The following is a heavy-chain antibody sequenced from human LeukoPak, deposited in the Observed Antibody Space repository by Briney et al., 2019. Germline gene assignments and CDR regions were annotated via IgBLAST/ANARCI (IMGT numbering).Heavy chain of an antibody. CDR3: ARSQSGYFPPTSDY. D-gene: IGHD3-3*01. V-gene: IGHV3-21*01. Sequence: GGSLRLSCAASGFTFSSYNMNWVRQASGKGLEWVSSISSSSDYIHYADSVKGRFTISRDDAKNSLYLQLNSLRAEDTAVYYCARSQSGYFPPTSDYWGQGTLVTVSS. CDR1: GFTFSSYN. CDR2: ISSSSDYI. J-gene: IGHJ4*02.